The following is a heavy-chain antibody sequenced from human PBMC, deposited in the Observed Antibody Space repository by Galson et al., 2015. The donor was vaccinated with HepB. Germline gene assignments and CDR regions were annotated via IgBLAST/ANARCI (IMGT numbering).Heavy chain of an antibody. J-gene: IGHJ1*01. CDR2: FDPEDGET. V-gene: IGHV1-24*01. D-gene: IGHD6-19*01. Sequence: SVKVSCKVSGYTLTELSMHWVRQAPGKGLEWMGGFDPEDGETIYAQKFQGRVTMTEDTSTDTAYMELSSLRSEDTAVYYCATIRGWYSRLGYFQHWGQGTLVTVSS. CDR1: GYTLTELS. CDR3: ATIRGWYSRLGYFQH.